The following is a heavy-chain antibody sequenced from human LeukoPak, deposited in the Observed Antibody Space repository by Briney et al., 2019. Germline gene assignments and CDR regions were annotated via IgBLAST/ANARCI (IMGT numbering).Heavy chain of an antibody. CDR3: AKSTVSPNYYDSSGSFDY. CDR2: ISTSGGGT. Sequence: GGSLRLSCAASGFTFSSYAMSWVRQAPGKGLEWVSAISTSGGGTYYADSVKGRFTISRDNSKNTLHLQMNSLRAEDTAVYYCAKSTVSPNYYDSSGSFDYWGQGTLVTVSS. D-gene: IGHD3-22*01. CDR1: GFTFSSYA. J-gene: IGHJ4*02. V-gene: IGHV3-23*01.